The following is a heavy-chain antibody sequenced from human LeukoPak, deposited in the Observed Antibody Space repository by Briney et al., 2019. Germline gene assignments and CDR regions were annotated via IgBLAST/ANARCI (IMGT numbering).Heavy chain of an antibody. D-gene: IGHD1-26*01. CDR3: AMNQWELLAFDY. Sequence: ASVKVSCKASGYTFTSYYMHWVRQAPGQGLEWMGIINPGGGSTSYAQKFQGRVTMTRDTSTSTVYMELSSLRSEDTAVYYCAMNQWELLAFDYWGQGTLVTVSS. CDR1: GYTFTSYY. V-gene: IGHV1-46*01. CDR2: INPGGGST. J-gene: IGHJ4*02.